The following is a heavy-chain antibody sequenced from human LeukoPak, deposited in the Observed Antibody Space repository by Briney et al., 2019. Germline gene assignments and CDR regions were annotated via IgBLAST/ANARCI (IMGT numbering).Heavy chain of an antibody. V-gene: IGHV3-30-3*01. Sequence: GGSLRLSCVASGFIFRDYTMNWVRQAPGKGLEWVAVISYDGSKRYYADSGKGRFTISRDNSKNATYLEMNSMRVEDTAIYYCTRDHYPGIARGGACNFWGQGTMVTVSS. CDR3: TRDHYPGIARGGACNF. J-gene: IGHJ3*01. CDR2: ISYDGSKR. D-gene: IGHD2/OR15-2a*01. CDR1: GFIFRDYT.